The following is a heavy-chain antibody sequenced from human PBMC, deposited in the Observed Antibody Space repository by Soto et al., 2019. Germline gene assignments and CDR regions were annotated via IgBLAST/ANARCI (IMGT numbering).Heavy chain of an antibody. CDR2: ITDSSTYI. V-gene: IGHV3-21*01. J-gene: IGHJ3*01. CDR3: ARDSLNTSTYDPLDV. CDR1: GFTFSAYT. Sequence: PVGSLRLSCAASGFTFSAYTMNWVRQAPGKGLEWVSSITDSSTYIYYADSLRGRFTISRDNARNSLFLQMNSLRAEDTAVYYCARDSLNTSTYDPLDVWGQG. D-gene: IGHD5-12*01.